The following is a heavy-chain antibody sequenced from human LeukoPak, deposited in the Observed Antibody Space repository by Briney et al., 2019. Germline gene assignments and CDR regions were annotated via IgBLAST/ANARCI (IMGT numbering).Heavy chain of an antibody. D-gene: IGHD3-9*01. CDR3: AKDPYYDILTGYYGGWYFDY. J-gene: IGHJ4*02. Sequence: GGSLRLSCAASGFTFSSYEMNWVRQAPGKGLEWVSYISSSGSTIYYADSVKGRFTISRDNAKNSLYLQMNSLRAEDTALYYCAKDPYYDILTGYYGGWYFDYWGQGTLVTVSS. V-gene: IGHV3-48*03. CDR1: GFTFSSYE. CDR2: ISSSGSTI.